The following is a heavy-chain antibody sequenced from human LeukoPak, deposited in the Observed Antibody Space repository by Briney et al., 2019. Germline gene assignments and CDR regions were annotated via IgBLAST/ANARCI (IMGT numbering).Heavy chain of an antibody. CDR1: GGTFSSYA. CDR2: IIPILGIA. CDR3: ARDRSSTSCYAGCYYYGMDV. V-gene: IGHV1-69*04. Sequence: SVKVSCKASGGTFSSYAISWVQQAPGQGLEWMGRIIPILGIANYAQKFQGRVTITADKSTSTAYMELSSLRSEDTAVYYCARDRSSTSCYAGCYYYGMDVWGQGTTVTVSS. D-gene: IGHD2-2*01. J-gene: IGHJ6*02.